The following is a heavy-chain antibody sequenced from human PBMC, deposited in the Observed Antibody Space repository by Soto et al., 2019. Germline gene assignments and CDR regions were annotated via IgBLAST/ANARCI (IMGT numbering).Heavy chain of an antibody. D-gene: IGHD1-26*01. CDR2: IKQDGREK. Sequence: GSLRLSCAASGFTFSSYWMSWVRQAPGKGLEWVANIKQDGREKYYVDSVKGRFTISRDNAKNSLYLQMNSLRAEDTAVYYCARDMVLVGATTKQYYYYGMDVWGQGTTVTVSS. J-gene: IGHJ6*02. CDR1: GFTFSSYW. CDR3: ARDMVLVGATTKQYYYYGMDV. V-gene: IGHV3-7*01.